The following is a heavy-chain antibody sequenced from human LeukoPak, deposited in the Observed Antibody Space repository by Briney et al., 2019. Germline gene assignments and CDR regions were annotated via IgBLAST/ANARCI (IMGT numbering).Heavy chain of an antibody. CDR2: IIPIFGTA. Sequence: ASVKVSCKASGGTFSSYAISWVRQAPGQGLEWMGGIIPIFGTANYAQKFQGRVTITADKSTSTAYMELSSLRSEDTAVYYCAVHQDTAMVTPVDYWGQGTLVTVSS. J-gene: IGHJ4*02. CDR1: GGTFSSYA. V-gene: IGHV1-69*06. CDR3: AVHQDTAMVTPVDY. D-gene: IGHD5-18*01.